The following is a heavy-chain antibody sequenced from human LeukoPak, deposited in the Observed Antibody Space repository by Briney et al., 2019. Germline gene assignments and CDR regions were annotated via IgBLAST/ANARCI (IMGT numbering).Heavy chain of an antibody. J-gene: IGHJ3*02. D-gene: IGHD3-22*01. CDR3: ARTLFTYYYDSSGSPNGAFDI. V-gene: IGHV3-53*04. CDR1: GFTVSSNY. CDR2: IYSGGST. Sequence: GGSLRLSCAASGFTVSSNYMSWVRQAPGKGLEWVSVIYSGGSTYYAASVKGRFTISRHNSKNTLYLQMNSLRAEDTAVYYCARTLFTYYYDSSGSPNGAFDIWGQGTMVTVSS.